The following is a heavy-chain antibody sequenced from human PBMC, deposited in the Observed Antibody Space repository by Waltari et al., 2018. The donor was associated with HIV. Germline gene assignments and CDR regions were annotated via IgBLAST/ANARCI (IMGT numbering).Heavy chain of an antibody. V-gene: IGHV5-51*03. Sequence: EVQLVQSGEEVKKPGESLKIYCKGSGYSFTSSWIGWVRQMPGKGLEWMGIIYPGDSDTRYSPSFQGQVTISADKSISTAFLQWTSLKASDTAMYYCARTDRWLRPDYWGQGTLVSVSS. CDR1: GYSFTSSW. J-gene: IGHJ4*02. D-gene: IGHD5-18*01. CDR2: IYPGDSDT. CDR3: ARTDRWLRPDY.